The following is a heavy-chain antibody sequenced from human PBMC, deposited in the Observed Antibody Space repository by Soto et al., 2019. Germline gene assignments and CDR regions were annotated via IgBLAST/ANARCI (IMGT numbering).Heavy chain of an antibody. Sequence: GGSLRLSCAASGFTFSSYAMSWVRQAPGKGLEWVSDISGSGGSTYYADSVKGRFTISRDNSKNTLYLQMNSLRAEDTAVYYCAKMDTVAGTGLFDYWGQGTLVTVSS. J-gene: IGHJ4*02. D-gene: IGHD6-19*01. V-gene: IGHV3-23*01. CDR1: GFTFSSYA. CDR2: ISGSGGST. CDR3: AKMDTVAGTGLFDY.